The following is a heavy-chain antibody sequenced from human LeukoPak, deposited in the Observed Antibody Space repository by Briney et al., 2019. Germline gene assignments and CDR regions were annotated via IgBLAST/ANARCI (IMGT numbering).Heavy chain of an antibody. CDR2: IIPMSGTT. Sequence: SVKVSCKASGGTFSTYVISWVRQAPGQGLEWMGGIIPMSGTTNYAQKFQGRVTIIADESTTTAYMEVSSLRSEDTAVYYCARDSPTVTNVYYSMDVWGQGTTVTVSS. CDR1: GGTFSTYV. V-gene: IGHV1-69*01. J-gene: IGHJ6*02. D-gene: IGHD4-17*01. CDR3: ARDSPTVTNVYYSMDV.